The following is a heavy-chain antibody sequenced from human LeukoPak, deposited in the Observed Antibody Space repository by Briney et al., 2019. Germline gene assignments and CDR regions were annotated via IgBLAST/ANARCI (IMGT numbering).Heavy chain of an antibody. J-gene: IGHJ6*03. D-gene: IGHD4-17*01. CDR1: GGSIISYY. CDR2: IYTTGTT. Sequence: SETLSLTCTVSGGSIISYYRSWIRQAPGKGLEWIGYIYTTGTTNYNRSLKSRVTISGDTSKNQFSLSLSSVTAADTAVYYCAYGDYYYYMDVWGKGTTVTVSS. CDR3: AYGDYYYYMDV. V-gene: IGHV4-4*08.